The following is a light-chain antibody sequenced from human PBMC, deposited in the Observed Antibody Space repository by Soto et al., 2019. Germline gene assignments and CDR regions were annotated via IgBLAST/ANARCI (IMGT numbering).Light chain of an antibody. J-gene: IGKJ1*01. V-gene: IGKV1-9*01. CDR3: QQLNTQSS. Sequence: DILLTQSASSLSSSVGDRVTITCRASQGINTCLAWYQQKLGKAPKVIIYDASKMHSGVPSRFSGSGSGTEFTLTSRSVQDEDLVTYCWQQLNTQSSFGEGTKVDIK. CDR2: DAS. CDR1: QGINTC.